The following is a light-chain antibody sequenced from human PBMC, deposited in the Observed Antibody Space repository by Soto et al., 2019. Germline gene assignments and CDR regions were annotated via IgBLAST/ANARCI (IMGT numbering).Light chain of an antibody. Sequence: DIQMTQSPSTLPASVGDRVTITCRASQSITRWLAWYQQRPGTAPKLLIYKASTLESGVPSRFSGSGSGTEFTLTISSLQPDDLATYYCQQDDSYSPLTFGGGTKVEV. CDR2: KAS. CDR1: QSITRW. J-gene: IGKJ4*01. CDR3: QQDDSYSPLT. V-gene: IGKV1-5*03.